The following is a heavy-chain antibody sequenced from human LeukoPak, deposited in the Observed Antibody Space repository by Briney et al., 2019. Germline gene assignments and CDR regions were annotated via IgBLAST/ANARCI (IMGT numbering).Heavy chain of an antibody. CDR3: ARDIAARPWWYFDL. D-gene: IGHD6-6*01. J-gene: IGHJ2*01. CDR2: IYTSGST. Sequence: SETLSLTCTVSGGSISSYYWSWIRQPAGKGLEWIGRIYTSGSTNHNPSLKSRVTMSVDTSKNQFSLKLSSVTAADTAVYYCARDIAARPWWYFDLWGRGTLVTVSS. V-gene: IGHV4-4*07. CDR1: GGSISSYY.